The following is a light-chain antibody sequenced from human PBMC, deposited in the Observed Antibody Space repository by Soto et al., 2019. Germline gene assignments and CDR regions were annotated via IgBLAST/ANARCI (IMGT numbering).Light chain of an antibody. Sequence: VMTQSPATLSVSPLERAALAFMARQSVSTNLAWYQQKPGQPPRLLIYFASNRATAVPARFTAGGSGTEFTLTISSLQADDLAVYYCQQYDKWPRTFGQGTKV. CDR1: QSVSTN. V-gene: IGKV3-15*01. CDR2: FAS. CDR3: QQYDKWPRT. J-gene: IGKJ1*01.